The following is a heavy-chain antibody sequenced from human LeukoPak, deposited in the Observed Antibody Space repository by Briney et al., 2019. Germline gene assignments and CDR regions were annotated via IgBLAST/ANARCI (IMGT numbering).Heavy chain of an antibody. CDR1: GGSFSGYY. J-gene: IGHJ4*02. CDR2: INHSGST. D-gene: IGHD3-10*01. V-gene: IGHV4-34*01. CDR3: ARLYYGSGSYYKFDY. Sequence: ASETLSLTCAVYGGSFSGYYWSWIRQPPGKGLEWIGEINHSGSTNYNPSLKSRVTISVDTSKNQFSLKLSSVTAADTAVYYCARLYYGSGSYYKFDYWGQGTLVTVSS.